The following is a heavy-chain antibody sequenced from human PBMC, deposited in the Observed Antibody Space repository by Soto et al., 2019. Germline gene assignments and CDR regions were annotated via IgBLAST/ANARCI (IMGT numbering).Heavy chain of an antibody. D-gene: IGHD4-17*01. J-gene: IGHJ2*01. CDR2: ISSSRSTI. V-gene: IGHV3-48*01. CDR1: GFTFSSYS. CDR3: ARDPPLTVTTSWYFDL. Sequence: EVQLVESGGGLVQPGGSLRLSCAASGFTFSSYSMNWVRQAPGKGLEWVSYISSSRSTIYYADSVKGRFTISRDNAKNSLYLQMNSLRAEDTAVYYCARDPPLTVTTSWYFDLWGRGTLVTVSS.